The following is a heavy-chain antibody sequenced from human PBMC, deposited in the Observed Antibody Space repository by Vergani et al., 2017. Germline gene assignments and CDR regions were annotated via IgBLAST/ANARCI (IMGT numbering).Heavy chain of an antibody. D-gene: IGHD3-22*01. CDR1: GFTFSSYS. CDR3: ARGETPYYYDRSGYYYFDY. Sequence: EVQLVESGGGLVKPGGSLRLSCAASGFTFSSYSMNWVRQAPGKGLEWVSSISSSSSYIYYADSVKGRFTISRDNAKNSLYLQMNNLRAEDTAVYYCARGETPYYYDRSGYYYFDYWGQGTLVTVSS. CDR2: ISSSSSYI. J-gene: IGHJ4*02. V-gene: IGHV3-21*01.